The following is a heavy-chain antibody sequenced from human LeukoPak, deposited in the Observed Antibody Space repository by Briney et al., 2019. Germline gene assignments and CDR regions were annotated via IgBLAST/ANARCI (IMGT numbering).Heavy chain of an antibody. Sequence: SETLSLTCTVSSGSISSGDYSWSWLRQPPGKGLEWIGYIYSSGNTYYNPSLKSRVTISVDTSKNQFSLKLSSVTAADTAVYYCTRGSIAYYYMDVWGKGTTVTISS. CDR2: IYSSGNT. D-gene: IGHD3-22*01. V-gene: IGHV4-61*08. CDR1: SGSISSGDYS. CDR3: TRGSIAYYYMDV. J-gene: IGHJ6*03.